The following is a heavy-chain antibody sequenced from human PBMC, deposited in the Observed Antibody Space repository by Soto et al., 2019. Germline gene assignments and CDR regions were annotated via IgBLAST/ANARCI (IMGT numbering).Heavy chain of an antibody. V-gene: IGHV3-48*01. D-gene: IGHD3-9*01. J-gene: IGHJ4*02. CDR1: IFTQRLY. Sequence: EVQLVESGGGLVQPGVPVRLLCSAWIFTQRLYNKLGLPRSTGRAGEWVSDMSSSSRNTYYADSVKGRFTISRENAKNSLYLQMNSLRAEDTAVYHCARWVGGESRYLDYWGQGTLVTVSS. CDR2: MSSSSRNT. CDR3: ARWVGGESRYLDY.